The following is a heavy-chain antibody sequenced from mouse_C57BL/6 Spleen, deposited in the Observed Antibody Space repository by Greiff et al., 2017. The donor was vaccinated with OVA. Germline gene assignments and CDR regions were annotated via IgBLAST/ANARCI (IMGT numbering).Heavy chain of an antibody. J-gene: IGHJ1*03. CDR2: FYPGSGSI. Sequence: QVQLQQSGAELVKPGASVKLSCKASGYTFTEYTIHWVKQRSGQGLEWIGWFYPGSGSIKYNEKFKDKATLTADKSSSTVYMELSRLTSEDSAVYFCARHEDEVGYLRDWYFDVWGTGTTVTVSS. D-gene: IGHD1-1*02. CDR1: GYTFTEYT. V-gene: IGHV1-62-2*01. CDR3: ARHEDEVGYLRDWYFDV.